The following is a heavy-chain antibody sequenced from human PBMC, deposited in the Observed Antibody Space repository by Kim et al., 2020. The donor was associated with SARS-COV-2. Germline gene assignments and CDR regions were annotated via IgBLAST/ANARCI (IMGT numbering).Heavy chain of an antibody. CDR3: ARILVVYAGYGMDV. CDR1: GFSLSTSGVG. CDR2: IYWDDDK. V-gene: IGHV2-5*02. D-gene: IGHD2-8*02. J-gene: IGHJ6*02. Sequence: SGPTLVKPTQTLTLTCTFSGFSLSTSGVGVGWIRQPPGKALEWLALIYWDDDKRYSPSLKSRLTITKDTSKNQVVLTMTNMDPVDTATYYCARILVVYAGYGMDVWGQGTTVTVSS.